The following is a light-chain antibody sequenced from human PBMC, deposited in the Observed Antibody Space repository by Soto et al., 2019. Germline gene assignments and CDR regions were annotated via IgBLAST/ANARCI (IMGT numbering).Light chain of an antibody. V-gene: IGKV3-20*01. Sequence: EIELTQSPGTLSLSPGERATISCRASQSVSSSYLAWYQQKPGQAPRLLIYGASSRATGIPDRFSGSGSGTDFTLTISRLEPEDFAVYYCQQYGSTRSTFGQGTKVEIK. CDR2: GAS. CDR1: QSVSSSY. CDR3: QQYGSTRST. J-gene: IGKJ1*01.